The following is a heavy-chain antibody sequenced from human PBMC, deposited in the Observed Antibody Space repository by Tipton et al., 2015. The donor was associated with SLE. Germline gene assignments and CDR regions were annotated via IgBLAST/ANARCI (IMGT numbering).Heavy chain of an antibody. J-gene: IGHJ3*02. CDR3: ARDSRTTAAAFDI. CDR2: IYYSGST. Sequence: LEWIGYIYYSGSTYYNPSLKSRVTISVDTSKNQFSLKLSSVTAADTAVYYCARDSRTTAAAFDIWGQGTMVTVSS. V-gene: IGHV4-30-4*01. D-gene: IGHD1-7*01.